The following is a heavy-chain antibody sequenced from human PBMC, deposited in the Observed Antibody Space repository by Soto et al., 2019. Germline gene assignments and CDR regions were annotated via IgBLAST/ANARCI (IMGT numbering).Heavy chain of an antibody. CDR3: ARPVDYYYDMDV. CDR2: ISAYNGNT. V-gene: IGHV1-18*01. J-gene: IGHJ6*02. Sequence: ASVKVSCKASGYTFTSFGITWVRQAPGQGLEWMGWISAYNGNTNYAQKFQGRVTMTTDTSTTTAYMELRSLRSDDTAVYYCARPVDYYYDMDVWGQGTTVTVSS. CDR1: GYTFTSFG.